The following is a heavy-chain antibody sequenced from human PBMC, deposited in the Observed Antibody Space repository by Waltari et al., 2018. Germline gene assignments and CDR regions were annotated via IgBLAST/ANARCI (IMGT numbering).Heavy chain of an antibody. D-gene: IGHD3-22*01. CDR2: IYHSGST. V-gene: IGHV4-38-2*01. Sequence: QVQLQESGPGLVKPSETLSLTCAVSGYSISSGYYWGWIRQPPGKGLEWIGSIYHSGSTYYNPSLKSRVTISVDTSKNQFSLKLSSVTAADTAVYYCAGTYYYDSSGYSTEYFQHWGQGTLVTVSS. J-gene: IGHJ1*01. CDR3: AGTYYYDSSGYSTEYFQH. CDR1: GYSISSGYY.